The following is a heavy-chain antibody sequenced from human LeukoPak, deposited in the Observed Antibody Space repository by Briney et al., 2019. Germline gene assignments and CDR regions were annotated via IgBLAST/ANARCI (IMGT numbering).Heavy chain of an antibody. CDR1: GFTFSIYA. Sequence: GGSLRLSCAASGFTFSIYAMSWVRQAPGKGLQWVSSITSSGDGTYYADSVKGRFTISRDNSENMLYLQMNSLRVEDTAVYFCAKDRPNYYGSNGHSYRRDGDYWGQGTLVTVSS. CDR3: AKDRPNYYGSNGHSYRRDGDY. V-gene: IGHV3-23*01. CDR2: ITSSGDGT. J-gene: IGHJ4*02. D-gene: IGHD3-10*01.